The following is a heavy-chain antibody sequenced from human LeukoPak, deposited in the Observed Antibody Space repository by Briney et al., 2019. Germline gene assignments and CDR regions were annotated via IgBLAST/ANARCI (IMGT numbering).Heavy chain of an antibody. V-gene: IGHV3-64D*06. CDR2: ISSNGGST. CDR3: AREMKSIVGATKDY. D-gene: IGHD1-26*01. J-gene: IGHJ4*02. CDR1: GFPFSSYA. Sequence: PGGSLRLSCSASGFPFSSYAMHWVRQAPGKGLEYVSAISSNGGSTYYADSVKGRFTISRANSKNTLYLQMSSLRAEDTAVYYCAREMKSIVGATKDYWGQGTLVTVSS.